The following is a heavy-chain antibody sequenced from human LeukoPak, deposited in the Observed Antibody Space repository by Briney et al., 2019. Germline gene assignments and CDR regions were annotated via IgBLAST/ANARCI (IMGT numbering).Heavy chain of an antibody. CDR2: IYYSGST. CDR3: ARGPNILTGYYSGDYYYGMDV. CDR1: AGSISSYY. V-gene: IGHV4-59*08. Sequence: PSETLSLTCTVSAGSISSYYWSWIREPPGKGVEWIGYIYYSGSTNYNPSLKSRVTISVDTSKNQFSLKLSSVTAADTAVYYCARGPNILTGYYSGDYYYGMDVWGQGTTVTVSS. J-gene: IGHJ6*02. D-gene: IGHD3-9*01.